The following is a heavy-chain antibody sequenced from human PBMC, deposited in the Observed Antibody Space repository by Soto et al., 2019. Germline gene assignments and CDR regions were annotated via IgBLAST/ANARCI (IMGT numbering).Heavy chain of an antibody. CDR3: ARVWWSGSSTVDY. V-gene: IGHV3-23*01. J-gene: IGHJ4*02. CDR1: GFSFSSYT. Sequence: PGGYLRLSSAASGFSFSSYTISWVRQAPGKGLEWVSAISGSGGSRYYADSVKGRFTISRDNSKNTLYLQMNSLRAEDTAVYYCARVWWSGSSTVDYWGQGT. CDR2: ISGSGGSR. D-gene: IGHD1-26*01.